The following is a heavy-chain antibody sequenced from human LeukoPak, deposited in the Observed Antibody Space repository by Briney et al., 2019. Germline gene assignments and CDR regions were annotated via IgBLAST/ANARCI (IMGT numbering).Heavy chain of an antibody. CDR2: INHSGST. J-gene: IGHJ4*02. CDR3: ARRVSWFGEHDY. Sequence: PSETLSLTCAVYGGSFSGYYWSWIRQPPGKGLEWIGEINHSGSTNYNPSLKSRVTISVDTSKNQFSLKLSSVTAADTAVYYCARRVSWFGEHDYWGQGTLVTVSS. CDR1: GGSFSGYY. D-gene: IGHD3-10*01. V-gene: IGHV4-34*01.